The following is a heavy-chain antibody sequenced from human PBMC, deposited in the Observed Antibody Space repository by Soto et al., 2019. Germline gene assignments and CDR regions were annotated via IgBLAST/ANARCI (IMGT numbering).Heavy chain of an antibody. CDR2: ISGSGGST. V-gene: IGHV3-23*01. D-gene: IGHD2-2*01. CDR3: XQGLHRCIFWRCYDYHYVIYF. Sequence: WAASGVTSSPYAMIGCRQALEKRLEWVSAISGSGGSTYYADSVKGRFTISRDNSKNTLYLQMNSLRAEDTAVYYCXQGLHRCIFWRCYDYHYVIYFPGQRSTVTVS. J-gene: IGHJ6*02. CDR1: GVTSSPYA.